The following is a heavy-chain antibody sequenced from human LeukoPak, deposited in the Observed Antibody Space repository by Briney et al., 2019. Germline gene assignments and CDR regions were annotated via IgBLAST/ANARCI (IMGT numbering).Heavy chain of an antibody. CDR2: ISAYNGNT. J-gene: IGHJ3*02. CDR1: GYTFTSYG. Sequence: ASVKVSCKASGYTFTSYGISWVRQAPGQGLEWMGWISAYNGNTNYAQMLRGRVTMTTDTSTNTAYMVLRSLRSDDTAVYFCARGVTAAATIHDAFDIWGQGTMVTVSS. CDR3: ARGVTAAATIHDAFDI. V-gene: IGHV1-18*01. D-gene: IGHD6-13*01.